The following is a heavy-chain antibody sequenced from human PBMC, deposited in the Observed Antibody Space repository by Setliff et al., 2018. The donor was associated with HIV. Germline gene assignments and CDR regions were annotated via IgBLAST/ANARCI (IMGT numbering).Heavy chain of an antibody. D-gene: IGHD3-3*01. V-gene: IGHV2-5*02. CDR2: IYWDDDK. CDR3: ARVKKRLTIFGVVIEDYMDI. J-gene: IGHJ6*03. Sequence: SGPTLVNPTQTLTLTCTFSGFSLSTSGVCVGWIRQPPGKALEWLALIYWDDDKRYSPSLKSRLTIDKDTSKNRVVLTMTNMDPVDTATYYCARVKKRLTIFGVVIEDYMDIWGKGTTVTVS. CDR1: GFSLSTSGVC.